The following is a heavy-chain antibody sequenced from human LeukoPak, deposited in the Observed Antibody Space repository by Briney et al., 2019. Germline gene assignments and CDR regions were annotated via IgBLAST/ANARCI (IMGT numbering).Heavy chain of an antibody. CDR1: GFTVSSNY. Sequence: PGGSLRLSCAASGFTVSSNYMSWVRQAPGKGLEWVSVIYSGGSTYYADSVKGRFTISRDNSKNTLYLQMNSLRAEDTAVYYCAGIEGYCSGGSCYPGAFDIWGQGTMVTVSS. V-gene: IGHV3-66*01. CDR3: AGIEGYCSGGSCYPGAFDI. D-gene: IGHD2-15*01. CDR2: IYSGGST. J-gene: IGHJ3*02.